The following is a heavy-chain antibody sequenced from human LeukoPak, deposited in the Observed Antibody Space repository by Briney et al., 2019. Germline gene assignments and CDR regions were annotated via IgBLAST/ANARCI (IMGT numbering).Heavy chain of an antibody. Sequence: ASVKVSCKASGYTFTSYAMNWVRQAPGQGLEWMGWINTNTGNPTYAQGFTGRFVFSLDTSVSTAYLQISSLKAEDTAVYYCAREVQVYDSSGYYTHPDYWGQGTLVTVSS. J-gene: IGHJ4*02. D-gene: IGHD3-22*01. V-gene: IGHV7-4-1*02. CDR2: INTNTGNP. CDR3: AREVQVYDSSGYYTHPDY. CDR1: GYTFTSYA.